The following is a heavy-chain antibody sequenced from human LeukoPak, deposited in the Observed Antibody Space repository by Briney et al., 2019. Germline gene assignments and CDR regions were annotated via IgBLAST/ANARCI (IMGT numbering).Heavy chain of an antibody. D-gene: IGHD3-10*01. CDR3: ARGVRGVIRYFDY. V-gene: IGHV4-34*01. CDR2: INHSGST. CDR1: GGSFSGYY. J-gene: IGHJ4*02. Sequence: SETLSLTCAVYGGSFSGYYWSWIRQPPGKGLEWIGEINHSGSTNYNPSLKSRVTISVDTSKNQFPLKLSSVTAADTAVYYCARGVRGVIRYFDYWGQGTLVTVSS.